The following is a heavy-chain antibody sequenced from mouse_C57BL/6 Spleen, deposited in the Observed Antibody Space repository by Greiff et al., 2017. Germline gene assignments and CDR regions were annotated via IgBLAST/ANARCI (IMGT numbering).Heavy chain of an antibody. CDR2: IYPYNGVS. Sequence: EVQRVESGPELVKPGASVKISCKASGYSFTGYYMHWVKQSHGHILDWIGYIYPYNGVSSYNQKFKGKATLTVDKSSRTAYMELRSLTSEDSAVYYCAVIYYDYDGDYFDYWGQGTTLTVSS. CDR1: GYSFTGYY. D-gene: IGHD2-4*01. V-gene: IGHV1-31*01. J-gene: IGHJ2*01. CDR3: AVIYYDYDGDYFDY.